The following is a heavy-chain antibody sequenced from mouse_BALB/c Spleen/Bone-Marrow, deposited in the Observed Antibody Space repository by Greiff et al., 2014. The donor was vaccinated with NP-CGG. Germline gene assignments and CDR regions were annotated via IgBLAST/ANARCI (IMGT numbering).Heavy chain of an antibody. D-gene: IGHD1-1*01. V-gene: IGHV2-6-5*01. J-gene: IGHJ2*01. CDR2: IWGGGIP. CDR1: GFSLTDYG. Sequence: VMLVESGPGLVAPSQSLSITCTVSGFSLTDYGVSWIRQPPGKGLEWLGVIWGGGIPYYNSTLKSRLSISKDNSKSQVFLKMNSLQTDDTAMYYCAKHDTTVVLDYWGQGTTLTVSS. CDR3: AKHDTTVVLDY.